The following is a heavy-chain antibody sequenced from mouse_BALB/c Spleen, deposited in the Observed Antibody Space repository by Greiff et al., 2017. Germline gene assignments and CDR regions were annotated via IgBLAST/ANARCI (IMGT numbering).Heavy chain of an antibody. CDR2: ISSGGSYT. Sequence: EVKLMESGGGLVKPGGSLKLSCAASGFTFSSYAMSWVRQSPEKRLEWVAEISSGGSYTYYPDTVTGRFTISRDNAKNTLYLEMSSLRSEDTAMYYCARGVSTMITTRDYYAMDYWGQGTSVTVAS. D-gene: IGHD2-4*01. V-gene: IGHV5-9-4*01. J-gene: IGHJ4*01. CDR1: GFTFSSYA. CDR3: ARGVSTMITTRDYYAMDY.